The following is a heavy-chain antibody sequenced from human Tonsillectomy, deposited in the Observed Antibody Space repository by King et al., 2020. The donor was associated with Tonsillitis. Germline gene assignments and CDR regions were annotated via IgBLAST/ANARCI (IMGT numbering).Heavy chain of an antibody. CDR2: IKEDGSEE. D-gene: IGHD3-22*01. CDR3: ATECSYDGGGSQYRFFDL. J-gene: IGHJ2*01. CDR1: GFTFNKFW. V-gene: IGHV3-7*04. Sequence: VQLVESGGGLVQPGGSLRLSCAASGFTFNKFWMHWVRQAPGKGLEWVASIKEDGSEELYVDSVKGRFTISRDNARNSLFMQLNSLRAEDTAVYSCATECSYDGGGSQYRFFDLWGRGTLVTVSS.